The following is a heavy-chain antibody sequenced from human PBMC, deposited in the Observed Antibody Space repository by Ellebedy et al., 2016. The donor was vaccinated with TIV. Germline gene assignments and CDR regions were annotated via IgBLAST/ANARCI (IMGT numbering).Heavy chain of an antibody. J-gene: IGHJ4*02. V-gene: IGHV3-30*04. CDR3: AKERYFDWLLSY. Sequence: GESLKISXAASGFTFSSYAMHWVRQAPGKGLEWVAVISYDGSNKYYADSVKGRFTISRDNSKNTLYLQMNSLRAEDTAVYYCAKERYFDWLLSYWGQGTLVTVSS. D-gene: IGHD3-9*01. CDR2: ISYDGSNK. CDR1: GFTFSSYA.